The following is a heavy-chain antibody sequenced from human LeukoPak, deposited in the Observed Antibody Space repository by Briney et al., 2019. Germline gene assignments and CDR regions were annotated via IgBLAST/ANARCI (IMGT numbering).Heavy chain of an antibody. Sequence: PGGSLRLSCGASGFTSSSYAMSWARQAPGKGLEWVSAISGSGGITYYADSAKGRFTISRDNSKNTLYLQMNSLRAEDTAVYFCASLSEERLDYYYMTVWGKGTTVTVSS. D-gene: IGHD6-19*01. V-gene: IGHV3-23*01. CDR2: ISGSGGIT. CDR3: ASLSEERLDYYYMTV. CDR1: GFTSSSYA. J-gene: IGHJ6*03.